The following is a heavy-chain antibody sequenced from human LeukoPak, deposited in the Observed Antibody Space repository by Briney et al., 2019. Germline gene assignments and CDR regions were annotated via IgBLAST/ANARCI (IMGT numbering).Heavy chain of an antibody. CDR2: ISGSGGST. CDR3: AKDLSRLYNQYGMDV. J-gene: IGHJ6*02. V-gene: IGHV3-23*01. CDR1: GFTFSSYA. Sequence: GGSXRLSCAASGFTFSSYAMSWVRQAPGKXLEWVSAISGSGGSTYYADSVKGRFTISRDNSKNTLYLQMNSLRAEDTAVYYCAKDLSRLYNQYGMDVWGQGTTVTVSS. D-gene: IGHD1-1*01.